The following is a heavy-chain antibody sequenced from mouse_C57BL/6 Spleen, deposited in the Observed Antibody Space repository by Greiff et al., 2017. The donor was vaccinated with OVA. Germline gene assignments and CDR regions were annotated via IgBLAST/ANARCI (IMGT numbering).Heavy chain of an antibody. CDR1: GYTFTSYW. V-gene: IGHV1-50*01. CDR2: IDPSDSYT. D-gene: IGHD2-4*01. J-gene: IGHJ1*03. CDR3: ARGGLRRYFDV. Sequence: VKLVESGAELVKPGASVKLSCKASGYTFTSYWMQWVKQRPGQGLEWIGEIDPSDSYTNYNQKFKGKATLTVDTSSSTAYMQLSSLTSEDSAVYYCARGGLRRYFDVWGTGTTVTVSS.